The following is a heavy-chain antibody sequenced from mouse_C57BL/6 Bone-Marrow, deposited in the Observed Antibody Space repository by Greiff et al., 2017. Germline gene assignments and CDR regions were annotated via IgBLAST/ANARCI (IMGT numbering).Heavy chain of an antibody. CDR3: ASKEYGYFDF. V-gene: IGHV1-54*01. CDR2: INPGSGGT. Sequence: QVQLQQSGAELVRPGTSVKVSCKASGYAFTNYLIEWVKQRPGQGLEWIGVINPGSGGTNYNEKFKGKATLTADKSSSTAYMQLSSLTSEDSAVYFCASKEYGYFDFWGTGTTVTVSS. J-gene: IGHJ1*03. CDR1: GYAFTNYL.